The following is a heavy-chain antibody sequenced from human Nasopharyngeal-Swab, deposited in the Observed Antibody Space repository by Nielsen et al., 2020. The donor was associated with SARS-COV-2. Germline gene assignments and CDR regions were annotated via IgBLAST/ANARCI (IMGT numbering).Heavy chain of an antibody. CDR3: ARGTVFGVANGMDV. J-gene: IGHJ6*02. D-gene: IGHD3-3*01. CDR1: GFTFRDYS. V-gene: IGHV3-21*01. Sequence: GGSLRPSCAASGFTFRDYSMNWVRQAPGKGLEWVSSIGRYGTDIFHADSVKGRFSVFRDAANKSIYLQMRSLRAEDTAVYYCARGTVFGVANGMDVWGQGTTATVSS. CDR2: IGRYGTDI.